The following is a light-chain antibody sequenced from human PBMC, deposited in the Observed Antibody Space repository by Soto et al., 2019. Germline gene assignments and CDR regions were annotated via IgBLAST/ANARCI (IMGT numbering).Light chain of an antibody. CDR1: QDVGKW. CDR2: GAY. J-gene: IGKJ5*01. Sequence: DMKMTQSPPSLAPPVGDGGTSTCRASQDVGKWLAWYQQKPGKAPTLLIHGAYSLQSGVQPRYSGSGYGTDFTLTISSMQPEDFATYYCQKANSFQITFGQGTRLEIK. V-gene: IGKV1-12*01. CDR3: QKANSFQIT.